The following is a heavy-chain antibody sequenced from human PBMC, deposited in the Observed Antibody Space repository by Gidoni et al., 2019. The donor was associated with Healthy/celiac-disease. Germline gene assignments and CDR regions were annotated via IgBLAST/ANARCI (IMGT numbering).Heavy chain of an antibody. CDR1: GFTFSSYA. CDR2: ISGSGGST. Sequence: EVQLLESGGGLVPPGGSLRLSCAASGFTFSSYALSWVRQAPGKGLEWVSAISGSGGSTYYADSVKGRFTISRDNSKNTLYLQMNSLRAEDTAVYYCAKGGAGSSPFSPKAYGMDVWGQGTTVTVSS. D-gene: IGHD6-6*01. J-gene: IGHJ6*02. V-gene: IGHV3-23*01. CDR3: AKGGAGSSPFSPKAYGMDV.